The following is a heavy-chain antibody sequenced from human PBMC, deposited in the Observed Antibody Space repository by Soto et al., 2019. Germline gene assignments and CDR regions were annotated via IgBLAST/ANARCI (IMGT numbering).Heavy chain of an antibody. J-gene: IGHJ4*02. D-gene: IGHD2-21*01. CDR1: GFTFSCCY. V-gene: IGHV3-74*01. CDR2: INSDGTAT. Sequence: EVQLVESGGGLVQPGGSLRLSCAASGFTFSCCYMHWVRQAPGKGLVWVSRINSDGTATSYADSVKGRFTVSRDNAKNTLYLQMDSLRVEDTAVYYCTKFGGDSPSWGQGTLVTVSS. CDR3: TKFGGDSPS.